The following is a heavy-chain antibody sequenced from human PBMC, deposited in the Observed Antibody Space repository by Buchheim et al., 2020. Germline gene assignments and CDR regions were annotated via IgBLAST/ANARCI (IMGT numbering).Heavy chain of an antibody. J-gene: IGHJ4*02. CDR2: IKREGSGT. Sequence: EVQLVESGGGLVQPGGSLRLSCAASGFTFSRDWMHWGRQAPGKGRVWVARIKREGSGTIYADSVKGRVTISSDNAKNTMDLQMSRLRAEDTAVYYCARGGSYGSYFDYWGQGTL. V-gene: IGHV3-74*01. CDR3: ARGGSYGSYFDY. D-gene: IGHD3-3*01. CDR1: GFTFSRDW.